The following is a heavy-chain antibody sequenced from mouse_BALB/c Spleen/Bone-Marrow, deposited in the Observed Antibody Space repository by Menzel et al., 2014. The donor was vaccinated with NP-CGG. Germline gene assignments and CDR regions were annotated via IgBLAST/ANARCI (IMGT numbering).Heavy chain of an antibody. V-gene: IGHV4-1*02. CDR2: INPDSSTI. D-gene: IGHD1-2*01. J-gene: IGHJ2*01. CDR1: GFDLSRYW. CDR3: ARLDYYGYHNY. Sequence: EVKLVESGGGLVQPGGSLKLSCAASGFDLSRYWMSWVRQAPGKGLEWIGEINPDSSTINYTPSLKDKFIISRDNAKNTLYLRLNKVRSEDTALYYCARLDYYGYHNYWGQGTTLTVSS.